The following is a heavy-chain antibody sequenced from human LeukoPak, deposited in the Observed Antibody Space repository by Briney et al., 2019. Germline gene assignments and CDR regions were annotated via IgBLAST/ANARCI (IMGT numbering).Heavy chain of an antibody. J-gene: IGHJ4*02. CDR1: GGSLSTYY. CDR3: ARALFGSGGLYFDY. D-gene: IGHD3-10*01. V-gene: IGHV4-59*01. CDR2: IYDNGNT. Sequence: SATLSLTCTVSGGSLSTYYWSWIRQPPGQGLDWVGYIYDNGNTKYNPSLKSRVTISADRSKSQFSLKLNSVTATDTAVYYCARALFGSGGLYFDYWGQGTLVTVSS.